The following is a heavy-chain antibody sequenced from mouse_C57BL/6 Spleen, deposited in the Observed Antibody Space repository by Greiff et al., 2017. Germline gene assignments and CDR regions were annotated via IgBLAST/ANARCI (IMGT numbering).Heavy chain of an antibody. CDR1: GYTFTSYW. D-gene: IGHD1-1*01. CDR3: ARKGTTVPRMDY. Sequence: QVQLQQPGAELVKPGASVKLSCKASGYTFTSYWMHWVKQRPGQGLEWIGMIHPNSGSTNYNEKFKSKATLTVDKSSSTVYMQLSSLTSEDSAVYYCARKGTTVPRMDYWGQGTSVTVSS. CDR2: IHPNSGST. V-gene: IGHV1-64*01. J-gene: IGHJ4*01.